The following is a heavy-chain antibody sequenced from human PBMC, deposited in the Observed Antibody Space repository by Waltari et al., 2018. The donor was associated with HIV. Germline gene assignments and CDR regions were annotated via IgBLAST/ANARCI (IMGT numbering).Heavy chain of an antibody. CDR1: GFTFSSKW. V-gene: IGHV3-74*01. CDR2: INSDGRVT. Sequence: EVQLVESGGGLVQPGGYLRLSCEASGFTFSSKWMNWVRQAPGKGLVWVSRINSDGRVTNYADSVKGRFTLSRDNAKNTLFLQMNSLRAEDTAIYFCAKEHQFGGSYSYYFDNWGQGTLVTVSS. D-gene: IGHD1-26*01. CDR3: AKEHQFGGSYSYYFDN. J-gene: IGHJ4*02.